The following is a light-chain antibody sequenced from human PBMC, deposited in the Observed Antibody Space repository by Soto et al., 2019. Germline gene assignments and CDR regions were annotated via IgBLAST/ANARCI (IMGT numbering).Light chain of an antibody. Sequence: QSALTQPRSVSGSPGQSVTISCTGTNSDIGNYNYVSWYQQRPGKAPKVMIYDVTKRPSGVPDRFSGSTSGNTASLTISGLQAEDEADYYCCSYPGSHTWVFGGGTKVTVL. CDR2: DVT. CDR3: CSYPGSHTWV. J-gene: IGLJ3*02. CDR1: NSDIGNYNY. V-gene: IGLV2-11*01.